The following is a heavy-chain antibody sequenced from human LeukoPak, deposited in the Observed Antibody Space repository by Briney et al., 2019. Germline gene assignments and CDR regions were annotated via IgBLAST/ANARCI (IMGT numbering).Heavy chain of an antibody. J-gene: IGHJ4*02. CDR1: GFTFNTYW. D-gene: IGHD3-10*01. CDR3: AKFHSGSGNSYNTIDY. CDR2: IRDSGGST. Sequence: AGGSLRLSCAASGFTFNTYWMSWVRQAPGKGLEWVSAIRDSGGSTYYADSVKGRFTISRDNSKNTLYLQMNSLRAEDTAVYYCAKFHSGSGNSYNTIDYWGQGTLVTVSS. V-gene: IGHV3-23*01.